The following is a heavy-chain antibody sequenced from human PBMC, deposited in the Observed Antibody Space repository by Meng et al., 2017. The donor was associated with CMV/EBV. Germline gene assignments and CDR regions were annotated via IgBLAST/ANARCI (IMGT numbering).Heavy chain of an antibody. J-gene: IGHJ4*02. V-gene: IGHV3-30*02. CDR1: GFTFSSYG. CDR3: AKDLGYCSSTSCHNYFDY. Sequence: SCAASGFTFSSYGMHWVRQAPGKGLEWVAFIRHDGSNKYYADSVKGRFTISRDNSKNTLYLQMNSLRAEDTAVYYCAKDLGYCSSTSCHNYFDYWGQGTLVTVSS. D-gene: IGHD2-2*02. CDR2: IRHDGSNK.